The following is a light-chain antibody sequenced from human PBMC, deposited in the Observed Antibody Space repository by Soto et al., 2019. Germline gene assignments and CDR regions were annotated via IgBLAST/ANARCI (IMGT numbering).Light chain of an antibody. V-gene: IGKV3-20*01. CDR1: QSLDTRF. J-gene: IGKJ5*01. CDR2: GTT. Sequence: EIVLTQSPGTLSLSPGERATLACRASQSLDTRFLAWYQHQPGQAPRLLMYGTTRRATGIPDRFSGSGSGTDFTLTIRRLEREDSAVYYCQQSGSTFGQGTRLEIK. CDR3: QQSGST.